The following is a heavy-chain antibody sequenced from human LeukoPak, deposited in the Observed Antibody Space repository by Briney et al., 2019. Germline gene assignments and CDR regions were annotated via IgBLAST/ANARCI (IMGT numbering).Heavy chain of an antibody. CDR3: AKSRFLGRYYFDY. V-gene: IGHV3-23*01. J-gene: IGHJ4*02. D-gene: IGHD3-3*01. CDR2: ISGSGGST. Sequence: GGSLRLSCAASGFTFGSYAMSWVRQAPGKGLEWVSAISGSGGSTYYADSVKGRFTISRDNSKNTLYLQMNSLRAEDTAVYYCAKSRFLGRYYFDYWGQGTLVTVSS. CDR1: GFTFGSYA.